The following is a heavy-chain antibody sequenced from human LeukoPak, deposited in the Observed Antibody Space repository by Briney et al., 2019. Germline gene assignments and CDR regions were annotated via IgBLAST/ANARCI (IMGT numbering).Heavy chain of an antibody. CDR2: ISYDGSNK. Sequence: PGGSLRLSCAASGFTFSSYAMHWVRQAPGKGLEWVAVISYDGSNKYYADSVKGRFTISRDNSKNTLYLQMNSLRAEDTAVYYCAKDIRFLEWLRLKPKIAFDYWGQGTLVTVSS. CDR1: GFTFSSYA. J-gene: IGHJ4*02. CDR3: AKDIRFLEWLRLKPKIAFDY. V-gene: IGHV3-30-3*01. D-gene: IGHD3-3*01.